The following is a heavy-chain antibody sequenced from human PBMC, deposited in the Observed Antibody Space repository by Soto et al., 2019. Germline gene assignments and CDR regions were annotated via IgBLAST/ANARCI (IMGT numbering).Heavy chain of an antibody. CDR3: ARVERLGDYYDSSGYYYGRTSWFDP. V-gene: IGHV1-18*01. Sequence: ASVKVSCKASGYTFTSYGIGWVRQAPGQGLEWMGWISAYNGNTNYAQKLQGRVTMTTDTSTSTAYMELRSLRSDDTAVYYCARVERLGDYYDSSGYYYGRTSWFDPWGQGTLVTVSS. D-gene: IGHD3-22*01. CDR1: GYTFTSYG. CDR2: ISAYNGNT. J-gene: IGHJ5*02.